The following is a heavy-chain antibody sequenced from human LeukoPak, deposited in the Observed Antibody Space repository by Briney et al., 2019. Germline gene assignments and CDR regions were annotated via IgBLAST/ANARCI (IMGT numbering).Heavy chain of an antibody. CDR3: ARSKLNYGGKGFDY. CDR1: GGSISSGGYY. Sequence: SETLSLTCTVSGGSISSGGYYWSWIRQHPGKGLEWIGYIYYSGSTYYNPSLKSRVTISVDTSKNQFSLKLSSVTAADTAVYYCARSKLNYGGKGFDYWGQGTLVTVSS. CDR2: IYYSGST. V-gene: IGHV4-31*03. J-gene: IGHJ4*02. D-gene: IGHD4-17*01.